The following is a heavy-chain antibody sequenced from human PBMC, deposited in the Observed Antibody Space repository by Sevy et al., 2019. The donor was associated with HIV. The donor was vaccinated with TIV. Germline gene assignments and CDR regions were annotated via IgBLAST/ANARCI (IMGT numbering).Heavy chain of an antibody. CDR1: GFTVSSNY. J-gene: IGHJ5*02. CDR2: IYSGGST. V-gene: IGHV3-53*01. CDR3: ARLTRIAAHNWFDP. D-gene: IGHD6-13*01. Sequence: GGCLRLSCAASGFTVSSNYMSCVRQAPGKGLEWVSVIYSGGSTYYADSVKGRFTISRDNSKNTLYLQMNSLRAEDTAVYYCARLTRIAAHNWFDPWGQGTPVTVSS.